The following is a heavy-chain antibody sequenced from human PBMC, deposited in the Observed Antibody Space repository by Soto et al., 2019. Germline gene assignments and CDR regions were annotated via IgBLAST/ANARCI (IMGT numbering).Heavy chain of an antibody. CDR1: GFTFTSSA. J-gene: IGHJ4*02. CDR3: AADIAGTTDFDY. Sequence: QMQLVQSGPEVKKPGTSVKVSCKASGFTFTSSAMQWVRQARGQRLEWIGWIVVGSGNTNYAQKFQEXVXIXRHXSTSTAYMELSSLRSEDTAVYYCAADIAGTTDFDYWGQGTLVTVSS. CDR2: IVVGSGNT. V-gene: IGHV1-58*02. D-gene: IGHD1-1*01.